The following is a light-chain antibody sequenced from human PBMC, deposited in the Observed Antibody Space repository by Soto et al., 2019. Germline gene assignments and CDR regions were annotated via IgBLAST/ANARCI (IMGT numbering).Light chain of an antibody. CDR1: QSISTL. V-gene: IGKV1-5*01. Sequence: DIQLTQSPSTLSAFVGDRVTITCRASQSISTLLAWYQQKPGKAPELLISDASNLQSGVPSRFSGSGPGAEFTLTISSLQPDDFATYYCQQYNGYSLWTFGQGTKVDIK. J-gene: IGKJ1*01. CDR3: QQYNGYSLWT. CDR2: DAS.